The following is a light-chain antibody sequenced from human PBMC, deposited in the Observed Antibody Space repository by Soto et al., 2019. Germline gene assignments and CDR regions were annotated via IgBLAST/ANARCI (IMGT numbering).Light chain of an antibody. Sequence: QTVLTQPRSGSGSAGHSGAIFCNGKNSVIGGYNYVSWFQQHPGKAPKLMIYDVSKWPSGVPDRFSGSKSGNTASLTISGLQAEDEADYYCCSYAGTYTYVFGTGTKVTVL. CDR1: NSVIGGYNY. J-gene: IGLJ1*01. V-gene: IGLV2-11*01. CDR2: DVS. CDR3: CSYAGTYTYV.